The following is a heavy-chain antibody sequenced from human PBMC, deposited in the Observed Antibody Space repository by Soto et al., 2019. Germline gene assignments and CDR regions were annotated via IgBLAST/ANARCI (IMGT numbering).Heavy chain of an antibody. D-gene: IGHD3-16*01. CDR3: ARDEGNSWFYV. J-gene: IGHJ4*02. Sequence: QVQLQESGPGLVKPSQTLSLTCTVSGASISSGGYYWSWIRQHPGRGLEWIGNIYYSGSTYYNPSLKSRVTISVDTSKNQFSPNLGFVTAADTAVYYCARDEGNSWFYVWGQGTLVTVSS. V-gene: IGHV4-31*03. CDR2: IYYSGST. CDR1: GASISSGGYY.